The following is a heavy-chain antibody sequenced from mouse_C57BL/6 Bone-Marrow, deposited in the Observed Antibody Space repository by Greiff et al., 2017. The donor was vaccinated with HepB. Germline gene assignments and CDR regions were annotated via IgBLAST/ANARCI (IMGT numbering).Heavy chain of an antibody. J-gene: IGHJ2*01. CDR3: AGFLFDY. V-gene: IGHV1-81*01. Sequence: VQLQQSGAELARPGASVKLSCKASGYTFTSYGISWVKQRTGQGLEWIGEIYPRSGNTYYNEKFKGKATLTADKSSNTAYMQLSSLTTEDSAIYYCAGFLFDYWGQGTTLTVCS. CDR1: GYTFTSYG. CDR2: IYPRSGNT.